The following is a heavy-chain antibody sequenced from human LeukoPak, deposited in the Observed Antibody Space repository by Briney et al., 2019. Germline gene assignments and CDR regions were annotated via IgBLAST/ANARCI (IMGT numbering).Heavy chain of an antibody. CDR3: AKDRIRNYRAEYFQH. J-gene: IGHJ1*01. CDR1: GFTFSSYA. V-gene: IGHV3-23*01. Sequence: GGSLRLSCAASGFTFSSYAMSWVRQAPGKGLEWVSAISGSGGSTYYADSVKGRFTISRDNSKNTLYLQMNSLRAEDTAVYYCAKDRIRNYRAEYFQHWGQGTLVTVSS. D-gene: IGHD1-7*01. CDR2: ISGSGGST.